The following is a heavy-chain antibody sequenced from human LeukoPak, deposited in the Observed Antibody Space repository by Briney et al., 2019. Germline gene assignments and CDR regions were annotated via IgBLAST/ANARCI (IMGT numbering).Heavy chain of an antibody. Sequence: PSETLSLTCAVYGGSFSGYYWSWILQPPGKGLEWIREINHSGSTNYNPSLKSRVTISVDTSKNQFSLKLSSVTAADTAVYYCARGRWLGGVLDPWGQGTLVTVSS. J-gene: IGHJ5*02. CDR1: GGSFSGYY. CDR3: ARGRWLGGVLDP. V-gene: IGHV4-34*01. D-gene: IGHD6-19*01. CDR2: INHSGST.